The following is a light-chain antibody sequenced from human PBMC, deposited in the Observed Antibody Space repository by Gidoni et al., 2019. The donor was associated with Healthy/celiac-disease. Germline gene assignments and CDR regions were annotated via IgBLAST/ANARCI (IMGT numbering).Light chain of an antibody. V-gene: IGKV1-8*01. CDR2: AAS. J-gene: IGKJ1*01. Sequence: AIRMTQSPSSSSASTGDSVTITWRASQGISSYLAWYQQKPGKAPRLLIYAASTMQSGVPTRFSGSGSGTDFTLTISSLESEDFAAYYCQQYCSYPQTFGQGTKVEIK. CDR3: QQYCSYPQT. CDR1: QGISSY.